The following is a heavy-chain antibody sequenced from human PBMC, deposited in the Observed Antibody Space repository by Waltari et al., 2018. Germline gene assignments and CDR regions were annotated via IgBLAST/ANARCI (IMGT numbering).Heavy chain of an antibody. CDR1: GYTFTSYA. CDR3: ARADKAYGSGSSFDY. D-gene: IGHD3-10*01. CDR2: INAGNGNT. V-gene: IGHV1-3*03. J-gene: IGHJ4*02. Sequence: QVQLVQSGAEVKKPGASVKVSCKASGYTFTSYAMPWVRQAPGQRLEWMGWINAGNGNTKYSQKFQGRVTITRDTAASTAYMGMSSLRAEDMAVYYCARADKAYGSGSSFDYWGQGTLVTVSS.